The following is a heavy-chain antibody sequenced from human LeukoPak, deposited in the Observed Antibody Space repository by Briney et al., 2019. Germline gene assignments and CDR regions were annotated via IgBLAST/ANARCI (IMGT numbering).Heavy chain of an antibody. Sequence: GRSLRLSCAASGFTFDDYAMHWVRQAPGKGLEWVSGISWNSGSIGYADSVKGRFTISRDNAKSSLYLQMNSLRAEDTALYYCAKCDSSGFIDYWGQGTLVTVSS. CDR1: GFTFDDYA. CDR3: AKCDSSGFIDY. V-gene: IGHV3-9*01. D-gene: IGHD6-19*01. J-gene: IGHJ4*02. CDR2: ISWNSGSI.